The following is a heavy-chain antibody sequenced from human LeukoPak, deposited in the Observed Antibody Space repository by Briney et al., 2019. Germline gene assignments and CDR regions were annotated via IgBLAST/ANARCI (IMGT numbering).Heavy chain of an antibody. CDR1: GSSITTYY. D-gene: IGHD2-8*02. V-gene: IGHV4-59*01. CDR3: ARGERPGPGY. CDR2: ISYRGST. J-gene: IGHJ4*02. Sequence: PSETLSLTCIVSGSSITTYYWSWIRQPPGKGLEWIGYISYRGSTNYNPSLNNRVTISLDTSKNQFSLKVTSVTAADTAVYYFARGERPGPGYWGPGILVTVSS.